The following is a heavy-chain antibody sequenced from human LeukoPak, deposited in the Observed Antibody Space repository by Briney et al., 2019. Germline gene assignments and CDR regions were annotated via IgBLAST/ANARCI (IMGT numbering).Heavy chain of an antibody. Sequence: SETLSLTCTVSGGSISSYYWSWIRQPPGKGLEWIGYIYYSGSTNYNPSLKSRGTISVDTSKNQFSLKLSSVTAADTAVYYCARGLTGYDAFDIWGQGTMVTVSS. CDR3: ARGLTGYDAFDI. J-gene: IGHJ3*02. CDR1: GGSISSYY. D-gene: IGHD3-16*01. CDR2: IYYSGST. V-gene: IGHV4-59*12.